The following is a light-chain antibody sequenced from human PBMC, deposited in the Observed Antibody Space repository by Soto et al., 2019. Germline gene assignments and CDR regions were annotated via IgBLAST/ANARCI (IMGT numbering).Light chain of an antibody. CDR3: SAYTSSSTHV. CDR2: DVN. J-gene: IGLJ2*01. Sequence: QSALTQPASVSGSPGQSITISCTGTSSDIGSFTFVSWYQQHPGKVPKLMIFDVNRRPSGVSDRFYGSKSGNTASLTISGLQAEDEGDYYCSAYTSSSTHVFGGGTKLTVL. V-gene: IGLV2-14*03. CDR1: SSDIGSFTF.